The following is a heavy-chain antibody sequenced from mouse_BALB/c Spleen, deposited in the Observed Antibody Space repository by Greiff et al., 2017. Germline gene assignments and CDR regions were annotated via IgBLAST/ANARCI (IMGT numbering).Heavy chain of an antibody. V-gene: IGHV3-8*02. J-gene: IGHJ2*01. CDR3: ARWNGNYSLFDY. D-gene: IGHD2-1*01. CDR2: ISYSGST. CDR1: GDSITSGY. Sequence: EVQLVESGPSLVKPSQTLSLTCSVTGDSITSGYWNWIRKFPGNKLEYMGYISYSGSTYYNPSLKSRISITRDTSKNQYYLQLNSVTTEDTATYYCARWNGNYSLFDYWGQGTTLTVSS.